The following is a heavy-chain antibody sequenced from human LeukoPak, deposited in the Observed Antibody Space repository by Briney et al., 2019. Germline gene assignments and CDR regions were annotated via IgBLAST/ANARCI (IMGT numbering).Heavy chain of an antibody. Sequence: SETLSLTCTVSGGSISSYYWSWIRQPPGKGLDWIGYIYYSGSTNYNPSLKSRVTTSVDTSKNQFSLKLSSVTAADTAVYYCARAYCSSTSCYPYWFDPWGQGTLVTVSS. CDR2: IYYSGST. CDR3: ARAYCSSTSCYPYWFDP. J-gene: IGHJ5*02. V-gene: IGHV4-59*01. CDR1: GGSISSYY. D-gene: IGHD2-2*01.